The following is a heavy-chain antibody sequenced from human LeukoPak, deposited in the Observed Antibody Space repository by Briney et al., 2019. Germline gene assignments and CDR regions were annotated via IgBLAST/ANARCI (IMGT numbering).Heavy chain of an antibody. CDR3: ARLPSGGSPGAFDI. V-gene: IGHV4-39*01. J-gene: IGHJ3*02. Sequence: PSETLSLTCIVSGGSISSSTYYWGWIRQPPGKGLEWIGTIYYSGSTYYNPSLKSRVTISVDTSKNQFSLKLSSVTAADTAVYYCARLPSGGSPGAFDIWGQGTMVTVSS. CDR1: GGSISSSTYY. CDR2: IYYSGST. D-gene: IGHD2-15*01.